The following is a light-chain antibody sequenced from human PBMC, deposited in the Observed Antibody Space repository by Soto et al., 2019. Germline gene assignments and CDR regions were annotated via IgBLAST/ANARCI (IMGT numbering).Light chain of an antibody. CDR2: GAS. CDR1: QGISSY. J-gene: IGKJ4*02. Sequence: DIQMTQSPSSLSASVGDRVTITCRARQGISSYLAWYQQQPGRVPKLLIYGASTLQSGVPSRFSGSGSGTDFTLTISSLQPEDVATYYCQKYDNAPLTFGGGTKVAIK. V-gene: IGKV1-27*01. CDR3: QKYDNAPLT.